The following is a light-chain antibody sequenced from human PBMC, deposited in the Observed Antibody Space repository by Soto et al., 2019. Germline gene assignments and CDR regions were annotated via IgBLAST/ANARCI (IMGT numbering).Light chain of an antibody. J-gene: IGKJ1*01. Sequence: EIVLTQSPGTLSLSPGDSATLSCRASQSVSSRYLAWYQQKPGQAPRLLIYGASSRATGIPDRFSGSGSGTDFTLTISRLEPEDFAVYYCQQYGRTFGQGTKVEIK. V-gene: IGKV3-20*01. CDR1: QSVSSRY. CDR2: GAS. CDR3: QQYGRT.